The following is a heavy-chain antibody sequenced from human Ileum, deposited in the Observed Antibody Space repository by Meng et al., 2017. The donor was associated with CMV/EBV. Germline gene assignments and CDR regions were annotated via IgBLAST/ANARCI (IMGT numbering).Heavy chain of an antibody. D-gene: IGHD3-10*01. CDR2: NTHSGRA. CDR1: GGSFTDYY. V-gene: IGHV4-34*01. J-gene: IGHJ4*02. CDR3: ARGLASGWPDY. Sequence: QVQLQQWGAGLLKPSETLSLTCAVFGGSFTDYYWTWFRQSPGKGLEWIGENTHSGRAYYSSFLTGRATISVDMSKYQFSLKLPSVTAADTAIYYCARGLASGWPDYWGQGTLVTVSS.